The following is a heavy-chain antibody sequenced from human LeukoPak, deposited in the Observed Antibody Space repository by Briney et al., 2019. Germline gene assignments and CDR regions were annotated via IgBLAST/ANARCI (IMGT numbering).Heavy chain of an antibody. CDR1: GVTFSSYG. CDR3: AKDPGGYYDFWSGYSYYYYGMDV. Sequence: PGGSVRLSCAASGVTFSSYGMHWVRQAPGKGLEWVAVISYDGSNKYYADSVKGRFTISRDNSKNTLYLQMNSLRAEDTAVYYCAKDPGGYYDFWSGYSYYYYGMDVWGQGTTVTVSS. J-gene: IGHJ6*02. CDR2: ISYDGSNK. D-gene: IGHD3-3*01. V-gene: IGHV3-30*18.